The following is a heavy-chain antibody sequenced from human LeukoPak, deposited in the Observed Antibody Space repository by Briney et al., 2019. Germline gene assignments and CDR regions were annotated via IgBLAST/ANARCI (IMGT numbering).Heavy chain of an antibody. CDR1: GYTFIGYY. D-gene: IGHD3-22*01. Sequence: GASVKVSCKASGYTFIGYYIHWIRQAPGQGLEWMGGIIPIFGTANYAQKFQGRVTITADESTSTAYMELSSLRSEDTAVYYCARCSLHYYDSSGYYYGAFDIWGQGTMVTVSS. CDR3: ARCSLHYYDSSGYYYGAFDI. CDR2: IIPIFGTA. V-gene: IGHV1-69*13. J-gene: IGHJ3*02.